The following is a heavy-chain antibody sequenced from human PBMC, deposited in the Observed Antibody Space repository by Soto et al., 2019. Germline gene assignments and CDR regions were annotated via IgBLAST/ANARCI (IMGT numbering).Heavy chain of an antibody. CDR1: GASISRYY. CDR3: ARLDDILTGYWFDP. J-gene: IGHJ5*02. V-gene: IGHV4-59*01. CDR2: LYNTGST. Sequence: SETLSLTCTVSGASISRYYWSWIRQSPGKGLEWIGYLYNTGSTIYNPSLKSRVTISVDTSKNQFSLKMNSVTAADTAVYYCARLDDILTGYWFDPWGQGTLVT. D-gene: IGHD3-9*01.